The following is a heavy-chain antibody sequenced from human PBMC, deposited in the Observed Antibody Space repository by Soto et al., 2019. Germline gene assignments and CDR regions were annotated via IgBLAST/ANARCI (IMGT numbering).Heavy chain of an antibody. CDR2: IYYSGST. D-gene: IGHD4-17*01. V-gene: IGHV4-31*03. J-gene: IGHJ6*02. Sequence: QVQLQESGPGLVKPSQTLSLTCTVSGDSISSGGNYWSWIRQHPGKGLEWIGFIYYSGSTYCNPSLKCRVTLSVYTSKAQFALQLSSVTAADTGVYECARETPYGDYGYYYYGMDVWGQGTTVTV. CDR3: ARETPYGDYGYYYYGMDV. CDR1: GDSISSGGNY.